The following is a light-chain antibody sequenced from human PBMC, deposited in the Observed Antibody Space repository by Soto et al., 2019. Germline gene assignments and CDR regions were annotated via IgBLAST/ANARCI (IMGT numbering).Light chain of an antibody. Sequence: DIQMTQSPSTLSASVGDRVTITCRASQSLNNWLAWYQQKPGKAPKLLIYKASSLESGVPSRFSGSGSGTEFTLTISSLQPEDFSTYYCQQYNSFSLTFGQGTKVDIK. V-gene: IGKV1-5*03. CDR2: KAS. CDR1: QSLNNW. CDR3: QQYNSFSLT. J-gene: IGKJ1*01.